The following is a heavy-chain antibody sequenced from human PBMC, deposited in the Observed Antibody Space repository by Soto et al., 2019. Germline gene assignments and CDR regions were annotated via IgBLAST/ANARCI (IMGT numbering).Heavy chain of an antibody. Sequence: SETLSLTCAVYGGSFSDYYWSWIRQPPGKGLEWIGEINHSGSTNYNPSLKSRVTISVDTSKNQFSLKLSSVTAADTAVYYCARGGGRDGYYFDYWGQGILVTVSS. CDR1: GGSFSDYY. J-gene: IGHJ4*02. CDR2: INHSGST. V-gene: IGHV4-34*01. CDR3: ARGGGRDGYYFDY. D-gene: IGHD2-15*01.